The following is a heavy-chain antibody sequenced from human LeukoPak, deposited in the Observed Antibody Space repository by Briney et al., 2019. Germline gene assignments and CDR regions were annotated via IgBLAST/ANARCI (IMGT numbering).Heavy chain of an antibody. D-gene: IGHD6-19*01. CDR1: GGSFSGYY. V-gene: IGHV4-34*01. CDR3: ARVGKYSSGWYTFDY. CDR2: INHSGST. J-gene: IGHJ4*02. Sequence: SETLSLTCAVYGGSFSGYYWSWIRQPPGKGLECIGEINHSGSTNYNPSLKSRVTISVDTSKNQFSLKLSSVTAADTAVYYCARVGKYSSGWYTFDYLGQGTLVTVSS.